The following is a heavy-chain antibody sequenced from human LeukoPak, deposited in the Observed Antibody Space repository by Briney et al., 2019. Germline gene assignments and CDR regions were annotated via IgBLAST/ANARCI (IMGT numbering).Heavy chain of an antibody. V-gene: IGHV4-34*01. CDR3: ARIRCGHSGSVCYNH. Sequence: SETLSLTCGVFGVSINDYYWSWIRQSPGKGLEWIGEISHTEGTRYNPSLESRVTMSVGTSENRLSLKLIFVTAADTAVYYCARIRCGHSGSVCYNHWGLGTLVTVSS. CDR2: ISHTEGT. CDR1: GVSINDYY. J-gene: IGHJ4*02. D-gene: IGHD3-9*01.